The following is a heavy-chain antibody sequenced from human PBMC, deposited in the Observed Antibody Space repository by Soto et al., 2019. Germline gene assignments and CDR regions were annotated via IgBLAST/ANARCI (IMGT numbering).Heavy chain of an antibody. Sequence: SETLSLTCTVSGGSISSYYWSWIRQPPGKGLEWIGYIYYSGSTNYNPSLKSRVTITWDTSASTAYMELSSLRSEDTAVYYCAREYCTGGSCYSFFDYWGQGTLVTVSS. CDR2: IYYSGST. CDR3: AREYCTGGSCYSFFDY. CDR1: GGSISSYY. D-gene: IGHD2-15*01. J-gene: IGHJ4*02. V-gene: IGHV4-59*01.